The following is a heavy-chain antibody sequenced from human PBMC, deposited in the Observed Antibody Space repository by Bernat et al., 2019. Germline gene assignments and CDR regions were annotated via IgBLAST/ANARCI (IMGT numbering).Heavy chain of an antibody. J-gene: IGHJ6*02. V-gene: IGHV3-74*01. D-gene: IGHD3-3*01. CDR3: AREFVTIFGVNYYQYGMDV. Sequence: EVQLVESGGGLVQPGGSLRLSCAASGFTFSSNWMHWVRQAPGKGLVWVSRINSDGSGTRYADSVKGRFTISRDNAKNTLYLQMNSLRAEDTAVYYCAREFVTIFGVNYYQYGMDVWGQGTTVTVSS. CDR2: INSDGSGT. CDR1: GFTFSSNW.